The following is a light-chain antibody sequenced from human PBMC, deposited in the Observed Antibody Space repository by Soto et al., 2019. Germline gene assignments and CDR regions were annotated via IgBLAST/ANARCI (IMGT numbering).Light chain of an antibody. Sequence: EIVLTQSPGTLSLSPGARASLSGRARQSVSSSYLAWYQQNPGQAPRLLIYGASSRATGIPDRFSGSGSWTDFSLTISRLEPEDFAVYYCQQYGSSPPITVGQGTRLDIK. CDR1: QSVSSSY. J-gene: IGKJ5*01. V-gene: IGKV3-20*01. CDR2: GAS. CDR3: QQYGSSPPIT.